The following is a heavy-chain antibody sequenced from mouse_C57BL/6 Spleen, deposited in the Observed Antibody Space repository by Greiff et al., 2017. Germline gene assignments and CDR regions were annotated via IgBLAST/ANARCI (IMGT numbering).Heavy chain of an antibody. J-gene: IGHJ4*01. CDR1: GFNIKDDY. CDR2: IGPENGDT. CDR3: SAGLRRRGYCAMDY. Sequence: VQLQQSGAELVRPGASVKLSCTASGFNIKDDYMHWVKQRPEQGLEWIGCIGPENGDTEYASKFQGKATITADTSSNTAYLQLSSLTSEDTAVYYCSAGLRRRGYCAMDYWGQGTSVTVSS. V-gene: IGHV14-4*01. D-gene: IGHD2-2*01.